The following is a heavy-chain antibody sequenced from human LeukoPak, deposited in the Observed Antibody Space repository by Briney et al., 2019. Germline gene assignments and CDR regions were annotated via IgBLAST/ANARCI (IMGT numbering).Heavy chain of an antibody. CDR1: GFTFDKYG. CDR2: IWHDGSRT. CDR3: AGAISRGAGIDS. Sequence: GRSLRLSCATSGFTFDKYGIHWVRQAPGKGLEWVAVIWHDGSRTHYADSLKGRFTISRDNSKDTAFLQMNSLTVEDTATYYCAGAISRGAGIDSWGQGTLVTVSS. D-gene: IGHD1-26*01. J-gene: IGHJ4*02. V-gene: IGHV3-33*03.